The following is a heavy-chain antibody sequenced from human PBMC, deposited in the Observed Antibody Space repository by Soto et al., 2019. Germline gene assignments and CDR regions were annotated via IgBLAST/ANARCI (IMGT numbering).Heavy chain of an antibody. CDR1: GGSISSSSYY. CDR3: ARRFEGANTFDY. V-gene: IGHV4-39*01. D-gene: IGHD1-26*01. CDR2: IYYSGST. Sequence: SETLSLTCTVSGGSISSSSYYWGWIRQPPGKGLEWIGSIYYSGSTYYNPSLKSRVTISVDTSKNQFSLKLSSVTAADTAVYYCARRFEGANTFDYWGQGTLVTVSS. J-gene: IGHJ4*02.